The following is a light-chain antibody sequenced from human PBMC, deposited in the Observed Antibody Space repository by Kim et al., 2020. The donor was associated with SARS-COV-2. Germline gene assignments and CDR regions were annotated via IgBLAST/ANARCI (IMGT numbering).Light chain of an antibody. CDR3: QQYYSHPLT. V-gene: IGKV1-NL1*01. CDR2: ATS. CDR1: HDISNS. Sequence: DIQMTQSPSTLSASVGDRLTLTCRATHDISNSLAWYQQKPGQAPKLLLSATSKLERGVPSRFSGSGSGTTYTLTMSNLQPEDFATYYCQQYYSHPLTFGGGTKVDIK. J-gene: IGKJ4*01.